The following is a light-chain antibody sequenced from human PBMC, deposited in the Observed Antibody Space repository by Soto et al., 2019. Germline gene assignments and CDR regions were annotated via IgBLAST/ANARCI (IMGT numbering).Light chain of an antibody. Sequence: QSALTQPASVSGSLGQSITISCTGTSSDLGGYNYVSWYQQHPGQAPKLIIYEVSIRPSGVSNRFSGSKSGNTASLTISGLQTEDEADYYCSSYAGNNNLVFGGGTKLTVL. CDR1: SSDLGGYNY. V-gene: IGLV2-14*01. J-gene: IGLJ3*02. CDR2: EVS. CDR3: SSYAGNNNLV.